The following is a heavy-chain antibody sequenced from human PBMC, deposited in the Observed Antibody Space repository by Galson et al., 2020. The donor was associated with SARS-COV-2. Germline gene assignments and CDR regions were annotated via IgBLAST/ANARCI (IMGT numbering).Heavy chain of an antibody. J-gene: IGHJ4*02. CDR2: MNAGTGNT. CDR3: AREGGGSGWCNY. Sequence: ASVKVSCKASGYIFTNYAMHWMRQAPGQRLEWMGWMNAGTGNTKYSQKFQGRVTITRDTSASTAYLELSSLRSEDTAVYYCAREGGGSGWCNYWGQGTLVTVSS. D-gene: IGHD6-19*01. CDR1: GYIFTNYA. V-gene: IGHV1-3*01.